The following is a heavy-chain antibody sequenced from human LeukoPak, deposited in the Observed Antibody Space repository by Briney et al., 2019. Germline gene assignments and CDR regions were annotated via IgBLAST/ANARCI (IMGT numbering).Heavy chain of an antibody. Sequence: GGSLRLSCAASGVTFSSYGMHWVREAPGKGLEWVDDGSNKYYADSVKGRFTISRDNSKNTLYLQMNSPRAEDTAVYYCAREMRWLGFDYWGQGTLVTVSS. V-gene: IGHV3-33*01. CDR3: AREMRWLGFDY. CDR1: GVTFSSYG. J-gene: IGHJ4*02. CDR2: DGSNK. D-gene: IGHD6-19*01.